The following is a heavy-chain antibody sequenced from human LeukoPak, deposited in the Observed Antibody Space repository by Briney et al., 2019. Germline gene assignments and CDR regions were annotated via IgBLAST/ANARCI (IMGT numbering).Heavy chain of an antibody. J-gene: IGHJ4*02. Sequence: GGSLRLSCAASGFTFSNYYMSWIRQAPGKGLEWTSYISSSATNIQYADSVKGRFTISRDNAKNLLYLQMNSLRAEDTAVYYCARPRYDYVWGSYRGAFDYWGQGTLVTVSS. CDR3: ARPRYDYVWGSYRGAFDY. CDR2: ISSSATNI. CDR1: GFTFSNYY. V-gene: IGHV3-11*04. D-gene: IGHD3-16*02.